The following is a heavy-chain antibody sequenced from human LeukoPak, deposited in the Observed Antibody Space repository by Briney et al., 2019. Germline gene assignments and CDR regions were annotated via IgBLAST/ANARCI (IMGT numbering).Heavy chain of an antibody. CDR2: IYYSGST. Sequence: SETLSLTCTVSGGSISSYYWSWIRQPPGKGLEWIGSIYYSGSTYYNPSLKSRVTISVDTSKNQFSLKLSSVTAADTAVYYCAILIAVAGTGGEYYYYGMDVWGQGTTVTVSS. D-gene: IGHD6-19*01. CDR1: GGSISSYY. CDR3: AILIAVAGTGGEYYYYGMDV. J-gene: IGHJ6*02. V-gene: IGHV4-59*05.